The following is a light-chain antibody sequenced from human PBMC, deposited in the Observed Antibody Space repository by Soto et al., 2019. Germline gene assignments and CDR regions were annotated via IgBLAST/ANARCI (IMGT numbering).Light chain of an antibody. CDR3: SSYTSSSTSYV. V-gene: IGLV2-14*01. Sequence: QSALTQPPSVSGSPGQSITISCTGTSSDVGGYNYVSWYQQHPGTAPKLMIYDVSNRPSGVSNRFSGSKSGNTASLTISGLQAEDEADYYCSSYTSSSTSYVFGTGTKVTVL. CDR1: SSDVGGYNY. CDR2: DVS. J-gene: IGLJ1*01.